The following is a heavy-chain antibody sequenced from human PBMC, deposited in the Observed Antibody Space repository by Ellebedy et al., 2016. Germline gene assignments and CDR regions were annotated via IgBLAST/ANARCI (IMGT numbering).Heavy chain of an antibody. Sequence: SGPTLVKPTQTLTLTCTFSGFSLSTNAVVVGWIRQPPGKALEWLAFIYGNDDKRYMPSLRSRLTITKDTSKNQVVLTMTDMAPMDTATYYCAHRTTVTSVDYWGQGTLVTVSS. CDR1: GFSLSTNAVV. CDR2: IYGNDDK. V-gene: IGHV2-5*01. J-gene: IGHJ4*02. D-gene: IGHD4-11*01. CDR3: AHRTTVTSVDY.